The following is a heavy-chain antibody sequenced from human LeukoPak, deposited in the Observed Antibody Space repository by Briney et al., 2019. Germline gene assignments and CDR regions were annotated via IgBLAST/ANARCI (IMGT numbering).Heavy chain of an antibody. J-gene: IGHJ3*02. V-gene: IGHV1-3*01. CDR1: GYTFTAYY. Sequence: GASVKVSCKASGYTFTAYYMHWVRQAPGQRLEWMGWINAGNGNTKYSQKFQGRVTITRDTSASTAYMELSSLRSEDTAVYYCARDGGSSRANAFDIWGQGTMVTVSS. D-gene: IGHD1-26*01. CDR3: ARDGGSSRANAFDI. CDR2: INAGNGNT.